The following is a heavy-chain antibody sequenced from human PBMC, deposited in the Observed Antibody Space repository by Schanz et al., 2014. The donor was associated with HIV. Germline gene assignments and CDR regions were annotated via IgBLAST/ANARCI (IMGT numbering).Heavy chain of an antibody. CDR1: GFIFNGYY. V-gene: IGHV3-11*04. D-gene: IGHD2-2*01. Sequence: QVQLVESGGGLVEPGGSLRLSCEASGFIFNGYYLTWIRQAPGKGLEWVSSIDSDGESKFYTDSVEGRFTIARDNTKNSLFLQMNSLRAEDTAVYYCARDSQLFCSSTSCLFDCWGQGTLVTVSS. CDR2: IDSDGESK. CDR3: ARDSQLFCSSTSCLFDC. J-gene: IGHJ4*02.